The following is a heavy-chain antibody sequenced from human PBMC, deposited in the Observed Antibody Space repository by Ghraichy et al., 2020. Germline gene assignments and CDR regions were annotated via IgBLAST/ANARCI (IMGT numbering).Heavy chain of an antibody. CDR2: MYYSGAT. D-gene: IGHD2-2*01. V-gene: IGHV4-61*01. CDR1: GGSVSSGNYY. Sequence: SETLSLTCSVSGGSVSSGNYYWNWIRQPPGKGLEWIGYMYYSGATNYSPSLKSRVTISLDTSKNQFSLKLSSLTAADTAVYYCARGVVATTIGMAWFDPWGQGTLVTVSS. CDR3: ARGVVATTIGMAWFDP. J-gene: IGHJ5*02.